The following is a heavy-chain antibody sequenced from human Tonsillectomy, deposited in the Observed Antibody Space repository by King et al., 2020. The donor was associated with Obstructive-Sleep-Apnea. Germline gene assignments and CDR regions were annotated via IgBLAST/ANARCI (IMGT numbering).Heavy chain of an antibody. CDR1: GFTFSNAW. D-gene: IGHD3-22*01. J-gene: IGHJ4*02. CDR3: TTGHYYDSSGYHY. Sequence: QLVQSGGGLVKPGGSLRLSCAASGFTFSNAWMSWVRQAPGKGREWVGRIKSKTDGGTTDYAAPVKGRFTISRDDSKNTRDLQMNSLKTEDTAVYYCTTGHYYDSSGYHYWGQGTLVTVSS. V-gene: IGHV3-15*01. CDR2: IKSKTDGGTT.